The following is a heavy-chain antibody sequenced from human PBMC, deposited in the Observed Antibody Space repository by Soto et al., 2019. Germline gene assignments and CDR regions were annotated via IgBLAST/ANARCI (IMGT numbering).Heavy chain of an antibody. CDR1: GFTFGNYW. V-gene: IGHV3-74*01. J-gene: IGHJ4*02. CDR3: GRGGSDSPMAPGY. D-gene: IGHD5-18*01. Sequence: GGSLRLSCAASGFTFGNYWMHWVRQAPGKGLEWVSRMNSDGSTTNYADSVKGRFTVSRDNARNTLYLQMNSLRAEDTAVFYCGRGGSDSPMAPGYWGQGTLVTVSS. CDR2: MNSDGSTT.